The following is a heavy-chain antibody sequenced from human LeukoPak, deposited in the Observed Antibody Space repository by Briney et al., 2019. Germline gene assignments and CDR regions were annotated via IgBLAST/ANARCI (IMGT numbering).Heavy chain of an antibody. CDR3: ARAEKSYYYYYYYMDV. CDR1: GFTFSSYE. V-gene: IGHV3-48*03. Sequence: GGSLRLSCAASGFTFSSYEMNWVRQAPGKGLEWVSYISSSGSTIYYADSVKGRFTISRDNDKNSLYLQMNSLRAEDTAVYYCARAEKSYYYYYYYMDVWGKGTTVTVSS. J-gene: IGHJ6*03. CDR2: ISSSGSTI.